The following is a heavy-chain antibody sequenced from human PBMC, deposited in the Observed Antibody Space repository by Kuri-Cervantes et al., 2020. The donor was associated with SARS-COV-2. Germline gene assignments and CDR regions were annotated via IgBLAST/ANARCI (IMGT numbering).Heavy chain of an antibody. CDR2: ISSSSSYI. CDR3: AKGAYYYDSSGYSGDY. V-gene: IGHV3-21*04. J-gene: IGHJ4*02. Sequence: LSLTCAASGFTFSSYGMHWVRQAPGKGLEWVSSISSSSSYIYYADSVKGRFTISRDNAKNSLYLQMNSLRAEDTAVYYCAKGAYYYDSSGYSGDYWGQGTLVTVSS. D-gene: IGHD3-22*01. CDR1: GFTFSSYG.